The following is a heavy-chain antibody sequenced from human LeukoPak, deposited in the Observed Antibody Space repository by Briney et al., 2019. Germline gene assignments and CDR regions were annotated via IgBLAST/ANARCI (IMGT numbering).Heavy chain of an antibody. CDR3: AELGITMIGGV. D-gene: IGHD3-10*02. CDR1: AFTFSSYE. CDR2: ISSSGYTI. J-gene: IGHJ6*04. Sequence: PAGSLRLSCAASAFTFSSYEMNRLRQAPGKGLHPVSYISSSGYTIYYADSVKGRFTISRDNAKNSLYLQMNSLRAEDTAVYYCAELGITMIGGVWGKGTTVTISS. V-gene: IGHV3-48*03.